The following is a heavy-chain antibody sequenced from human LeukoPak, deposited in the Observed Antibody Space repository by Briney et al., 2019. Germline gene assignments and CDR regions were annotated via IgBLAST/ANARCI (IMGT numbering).Heavy chain of an antibody. CDR3: AGSDYGDS. Sequence: PSETLSLTCTISCASINSYSGNGIRQSAGKGVECIGHFSTTGGLKYTPSLQRRLTITINMYKNQLSLGLNSVTAGDTVVFYCAGSDYGDSWGQGTLVTASS. CDR1: CASINSYS. V-gene: IGHV4-4*07. J-gene: IGHJ4*02. CDR2: FSTTGGL.